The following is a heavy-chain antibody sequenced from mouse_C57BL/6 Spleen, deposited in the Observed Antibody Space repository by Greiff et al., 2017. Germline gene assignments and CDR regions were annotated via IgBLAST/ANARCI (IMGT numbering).Heavy chain of an antibody. CDR1: GYTFTNCW. CDR2: IYPGGGYT. CDR3: AREGDYYGSPPYFDY. J-gene: IGHJ2*01. V-gene: IGHV1-63*01. D-gene: IGHD1-1*01. Sequence: QVQLQQSGAELVRPGTSVKMSCKASGYTFTNCWIGWAKQRPGHGLEWIGDIYPGGGYTNYNEKFKGKATLTADKSSSTAYMQFSSLTSEDSAIYYCAREGDYYGSPPYFDYWGQGTTLTVSS.